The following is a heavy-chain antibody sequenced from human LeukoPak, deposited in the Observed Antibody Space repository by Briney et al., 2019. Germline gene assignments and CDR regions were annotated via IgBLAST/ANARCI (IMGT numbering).Heavy chain of an antibody. D-gene: IGHD6-19*01. J-gene: IGHJ5*02. CDR2: IWYDGSNK. V-gene: IGHV3-33*06. CDR1: GFTFSSYG. Sequence: GGSLRLSCAASGFTFSSYGMHWVRQAPGKGLEWVAVIWYDGSNKYYADSVKGRFTISGDNSKNTLYLQMNSLRAEDTAVYYCAKDRGSSGSDWFDPWGQGTLVTVSS. CDR3: AKDRGSSGSDWFDP.